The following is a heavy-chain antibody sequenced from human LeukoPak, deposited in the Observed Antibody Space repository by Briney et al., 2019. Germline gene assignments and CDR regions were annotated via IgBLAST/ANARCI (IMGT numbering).Heavy chain of an antibody. D-gene: IGHD4-11*01. Sequence: ASVKVSCKASGYTFTSYGISWVRQAPGQGLEWMGWISAYSGDTNCAQKFQGRVTMTRDTSITTAYMELSRLRSDDTAVYYCARGGSSNQFYFDYWGQGTLVTVSS. CDR3: ARGGSSNQFYFDY. CDR2: ISAYSGDT. V-gene: IGHV1-18*01. J-gene: IGHJ4*02. CDR1: GYTFTSYG.